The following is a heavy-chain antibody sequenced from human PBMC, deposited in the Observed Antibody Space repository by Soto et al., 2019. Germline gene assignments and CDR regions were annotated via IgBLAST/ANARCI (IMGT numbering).Heavy chain of an antibody. CDR2: ISAYNGNT. V-gene: IGHV1-18*01. D-gene: IGHD2-2*01. CDR3: ARALRNCSSTSCYVIGWFDP. CDR1: GYTFTSYG. J-gene: IGHJ5*02. Sequence: ASVKVSCKASGYTFTSYGISWVRQAPGQGLEWMGWISAYNGNTNYAQKLQGRVTMTTDTSTSTAYMELRSLRSDDTAVYYCARALRNCSSTSCYVIGWFDPWGQGTLVTVSS.